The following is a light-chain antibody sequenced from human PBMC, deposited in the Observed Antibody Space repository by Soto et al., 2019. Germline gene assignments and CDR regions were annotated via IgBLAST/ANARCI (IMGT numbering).Light chain of an antibody. Sequence: EIALTRSAGTLSLSPGERATLSCRASQSVSSTYLAWCQQRPGQAPRLLIYGASNTATGIPDRFSGNGSGTDFTLTISRLEPEDFAVYYCQQYAGSPLAFGGGTKVEIK. V-gene: IGKV3-20*01. CDR2: GAS. CDR3: QQYAGSPLA. CDR1: QSVSSTY. J-gene: IGKJ4*01.